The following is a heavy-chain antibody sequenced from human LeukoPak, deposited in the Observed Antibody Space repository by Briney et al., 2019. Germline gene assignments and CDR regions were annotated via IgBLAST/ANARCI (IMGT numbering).Heavy chain of an antibody. CDR3: ARGKGVREPVTIFGVVRGAFDI. CDR2: INHSGST. J-gene: IGHJ3*02. Sequence: PSETLSLTCAVYGGSFSGYYWSWIRQPPGKGLEWIGEINHSGSTNYNPSLKSRVTISADTSKNQFSLKLSSVTAADTAVYYCARGKGVREPVTIFGVVRGAFDIWGQGTMVTVSS. V-gene: IGHV4-34*01. CDR1: GGSFSGYY. D-gene: IGHD3-3*01.